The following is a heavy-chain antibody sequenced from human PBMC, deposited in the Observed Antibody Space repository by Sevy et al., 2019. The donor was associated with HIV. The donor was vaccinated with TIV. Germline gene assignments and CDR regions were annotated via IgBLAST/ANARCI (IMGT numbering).Heavy chain of an antibody. CDR2: ISGRSSYI. V-gene: IGHV3-21*01. Sequence: GGSLRLSCAASGFTFSDYYMNWVRQAPGKGLEWVSSISGRSSYIHYADSVRGRFTISRDNAKNSLYLQMNSLRVDDTAVYFCARDGGCSSTSCLLYFDSWGQGALDTVSS. D-gene: IGHD2-2*01. CDR1: GFTFSDYY. J-gene: IGHJ4*02. CDR3: ARDGGCSSTSCLLYFDS.